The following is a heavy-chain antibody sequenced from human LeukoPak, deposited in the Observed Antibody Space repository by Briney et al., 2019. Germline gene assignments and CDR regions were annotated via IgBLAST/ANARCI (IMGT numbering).Heavy chain of an antibody. CDR1: GGTFSSYA. Sequence: ASVKVSCKASGGTFSSYAISWVRQAPGQGLEWMGGIIPIFGTANYAQKFQGRVTITADKSTSTAYMELSSLRSEDTAVYYCASGDFWSGYYNFDYWGQGTLVTVSS. V-gene: IGHV1-69*06. J-gene: IGHJ4*02. CDR2: IIPIFGTA. D-gene: IGHD3-3*01. CDR3: ASGDFWSGYYNFDY.